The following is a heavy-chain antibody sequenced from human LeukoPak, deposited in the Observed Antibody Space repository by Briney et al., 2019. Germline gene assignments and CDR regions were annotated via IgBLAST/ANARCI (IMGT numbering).Heavy chain of an antibody. V-gene: IGHV3-11*01. CDR3: AKGRAGNYYYDSSDS. J-gene: IGHJ5*01. Sequence: GGSLRLSCAASGFTFSDYYMSWIRQAPGKGLEWVSYISSSGNTIFYADSVKGRFTISRDNAKNSLDLQMNSLRAEDTAVYYCAKGRAGNYYYDSSDSWGQGTLVTVSS. CDR2: ISSSGNTI. D-gene: IGHD3-22*01. CDR1: GFTFSDYY.